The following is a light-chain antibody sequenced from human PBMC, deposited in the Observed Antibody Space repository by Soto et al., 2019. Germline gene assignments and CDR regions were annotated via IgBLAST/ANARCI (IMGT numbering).Light chain of an antibody. CDR2: GAS. J-gene: IGKJ5*01. CDR1: QSVRSSY. CDR3: QHYDSLS. V-gene: IGKV3-20*01. Sequence: EILLTLSPGSLSLSPAETATLSCRASQSVRSSYLAWYQQKPGQAPRLLIYGASSRATGIPDRFTGSGSGTDFTLTISRLEPEDSAVYYCQHYDSLSFGQGTRLEIK.